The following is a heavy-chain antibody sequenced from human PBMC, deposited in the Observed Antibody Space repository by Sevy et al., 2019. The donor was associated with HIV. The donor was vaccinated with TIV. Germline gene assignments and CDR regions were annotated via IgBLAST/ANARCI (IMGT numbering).Heavy chain of an antibody. Sequence: QHGGSLRLSCAVSGFTFNTYNMNWVRQAPGKGLEWVSYISYTSTTIYYADSVRGRFTISRDNAKNTLYLQMNSLRDEDTAVYYCASSDATSRFGYYYFAMDFWGQGTSVTVSS. D-gene: IGHD3-22*01. CDR1: GFTFNTYN. CDR2: ISYTSTTI. CDR3: ASSDATSRFGYYYFAMDF. V-gene: IGHV3-48*02. J-gene: IGHJ6*02.